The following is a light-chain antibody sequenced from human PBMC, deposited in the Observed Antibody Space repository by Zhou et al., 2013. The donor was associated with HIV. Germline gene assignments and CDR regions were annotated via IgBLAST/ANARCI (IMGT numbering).Light chain of an antibody. V-gene: IGKV1-27*01. J-gene: IGKJ2*01. Sequence: DIQMTQSPSSLSASVGDRVTITCRASQGISNYLAWYQHKPGKVPQLLIYTASTLQSGVPSRLSGSGSVTDFTLTINSLQPEDFATYFCQQSYSVPPTFGQGTKLEI. CDR2: TAS. CDR1: QGISNY. CDR3: QQSYSVPPT.